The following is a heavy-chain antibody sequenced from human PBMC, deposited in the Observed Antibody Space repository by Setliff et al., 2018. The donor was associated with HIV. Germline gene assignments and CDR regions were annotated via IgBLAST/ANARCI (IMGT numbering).Heavy chain of an antibody. J-gene: IGHJ6*03. CDR3: ARFVHSSGWYSSSYYYYMDV. CDR2: IYPGDSDT. D-gene: IGHD3-22*01. Sequence: GESLKISCKGSGYSFPNYWIGWVRQMSGKGLEWMGIIYPGDSDTTYSPSFQGQVNISADKSISTAYLQWSSLKASDTAMYYCARFVHSSGWYSSSYYYYMDVWGKGTTVTVSS. V-gene: IGHV5-51*01. CDR1: GYSFPNYW.